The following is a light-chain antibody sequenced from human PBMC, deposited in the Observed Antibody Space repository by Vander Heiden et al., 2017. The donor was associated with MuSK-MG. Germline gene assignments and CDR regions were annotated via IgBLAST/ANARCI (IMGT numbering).Light chain of an antibody. CDR1: QTIGPW. CDR3: QQYNTYS. Sequence: DIQMTQSPSTLSASVGDRVTITCRASQTIGPWLAWYQQKPGKAPNLLIYKASTLASGVHSRFSGSGSETEFTLTITSLQPNDFATYYCQQYNTYSFGQGTKVEL. V-gene: IGKV1-5*03. J-gene: IGKJ1*01. CDR2: KAS.